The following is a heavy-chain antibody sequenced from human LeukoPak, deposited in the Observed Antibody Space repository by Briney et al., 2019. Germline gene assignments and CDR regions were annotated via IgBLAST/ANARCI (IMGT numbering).Heavy chain of an antibody. D-gene: IGHD1-26*01. CDR1: GGSISSSSYS. Sequence: SETLSLTCTVSGGSISSSSYSWGWIRQPPGKGLEWIGSIYYSGSTYYNPSLKSRVTISVDTSKNQFSLKLSSVTAADTAVYYCARDSRMGDGMDVWGQGTTVTVSS. CDR3: ARDSRMGDGMDV. CDR2: IYYSGST. J-gene: IGHJ6*02. V-gene: IGHV4-39*07.